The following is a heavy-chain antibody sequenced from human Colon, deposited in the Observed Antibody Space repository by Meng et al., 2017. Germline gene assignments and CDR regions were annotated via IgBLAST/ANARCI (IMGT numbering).Heavy chain of an antibody. V-gene: IGHV4-61*02. CDR1: GGSINSGSYY. J-gene: IGHJ4*02. D-gene: IGHD3-22*01. CDR3: ARTDTCASYHYFDY. CDR2: IYASGNT. Sequence: SETLSLTCTGSGGSINSGSYYWSWIRQPAGEGLEWVGRIYASGNTNYNPSLKTRVTMSLDTSNNQFSPRLTSVTTADTAVYYCARTDTCASYHYFDYWGQGTLVTVSS.